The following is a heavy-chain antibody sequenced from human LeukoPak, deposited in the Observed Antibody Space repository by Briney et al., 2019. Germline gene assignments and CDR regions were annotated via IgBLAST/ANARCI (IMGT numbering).Heavy chain of an antibody. CDR1: GFTFSDYY. CDR2: ISSSGSTI. CDR3: ARAGGQCGGDCYPYYYGMDV. D-gene: IGHD2-21*02. Sequence: GGSLRLSCAASGFTFSDYYMSWIRQAPGKGLEWVSYISSSGSTIYYADSVKGRFTISRDNAKNPLYLQMNSLRAEDTAVYYCARAGGQCGGDCYPYYYGMDVWGQGTTVTVSS. J-gene: IGHJ6*02. V-gene: IGHV3-11*01.